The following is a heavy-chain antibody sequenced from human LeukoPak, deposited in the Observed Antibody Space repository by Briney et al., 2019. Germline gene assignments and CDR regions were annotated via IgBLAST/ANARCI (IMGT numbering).Heavy chain of an antibody. CDR3: ARQRWYSSGWPDAFDI. CDR1: GYSFTSCW. CDR2: IYPGDSDT. V-gene: IGHV5-51*01. Sequence: GESLKISCKGSGYSFTSCWIGWVRQMPGKGLEWMGIIYPGDSDTRYSPSFQGQVTISADKSISTAYLQWSSLKASDTAMYYCARQRWYSSGWPDAFDIWGQGTMVTVSS. J-gene: IGHJ3*02. D-gene: IGHD6-19*01.